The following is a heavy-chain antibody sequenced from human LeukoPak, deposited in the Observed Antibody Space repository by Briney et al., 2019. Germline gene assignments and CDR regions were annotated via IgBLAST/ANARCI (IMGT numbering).Heavy chain of an antibody. CDR2: IYHSGST. CDR3: AREPCGYYYYYMDV. Sequence: KPSGTLSLTCTVSGGSISSYYWSWIRQPPGKGLEWIGSIYHSGSTYYNPSLKSRLTISVDTSKNQFSLKLSSVTAAHTAVYYCAREPCGYYYYYMDVWGKGTTVTVSS. D-gene: IGHD2-21*01. CDR1: GGSISSYY. J-gene: IGHJ6*03. V-gene: IGHV4-59*12.